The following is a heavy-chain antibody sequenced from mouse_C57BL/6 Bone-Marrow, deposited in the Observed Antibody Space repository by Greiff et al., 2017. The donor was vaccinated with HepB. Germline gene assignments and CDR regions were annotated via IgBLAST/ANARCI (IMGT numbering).Heavy chain of an antibody. V-gene: IGHV5-6*01. D-gene: IGHD2-4*01. CDR2: ISSGGSYT. J-gene: IGHJ3*01. Sequence: EVQLQQSGGDLVKPGGSLKLSCAASGFTFSSYGMSWVRQTPDKRLEWVATISSGGSYTYYPDSVKGRFTISRDNAKNTLYLQMSSLKSEDTAMYYCANDYDGWFAYWGQGTLVTVSA. CDR1: GFTFSSYG. CDR3: ANDYDGWFAY.